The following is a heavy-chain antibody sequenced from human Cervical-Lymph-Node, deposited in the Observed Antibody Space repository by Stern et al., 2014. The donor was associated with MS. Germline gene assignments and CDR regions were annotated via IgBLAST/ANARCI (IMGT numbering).Heavy chain of an antibody. CDR3: VRGLSGYDYWYFDL. CDR2: IMPMFDSD. J-gene: IGHJ2*01. Sequence: VQLVQSGAEVKKPGSSVSVSCKASGGTLNNFAVSWVRQVTGQPYEWMGGIMPMFDSDNYAQKFRHRLTVTADKSTNTVYMELSSLKSDDTAMYYCVRGLSGYDYWYFDLWGRGTLVTVSS. V-gene: IGHV1-69*14. CDR1: GGTLNNFA. D-gene: IGHD5-12*01.